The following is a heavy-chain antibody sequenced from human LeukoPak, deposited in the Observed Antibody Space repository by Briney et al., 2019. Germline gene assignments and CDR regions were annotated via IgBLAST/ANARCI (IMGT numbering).Heavy chain of an antibody. J-gene: IGHJ4*02. Sequence: AGGSLRLSCAASGFTFSRDWMRWVRQAPGKGLVWASRISDDGSITTYADSVQGRFTISRDNAKNTLYLQMNSLRAEDTAVYYCAKSDILTGYYVPDYWGQGTLVTVSS. CDR2: ISDDGSIT. D-gene: IGHD3-9*01. CDR1: GFTFSRDW. CDR3: AKSDILTGYYVPDY. V-gene: IGHV3-74*03.